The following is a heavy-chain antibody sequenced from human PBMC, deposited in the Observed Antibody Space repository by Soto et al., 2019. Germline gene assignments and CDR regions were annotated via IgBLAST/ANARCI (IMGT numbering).Heavy chain of an antibody. CDR1: GFTFSSYA. CDR2: ISNSGSGT. V-gene: IGHV3-23*01. CDR3: AKLIESSATGY. D-gene: IGHD2-15*01. Sequence: EVQLLESGGGLVQPGGSLRLSCAASGFTFSSYAMSWVRQAPGKGLEWVSAISNSGSGTYYADSVRGRFIISRDNSKNTLSLQMNNLRAEDTAVYYCAKLIESSATGYWGQGTLVTVSS. J-gene: IGHJ4*02.